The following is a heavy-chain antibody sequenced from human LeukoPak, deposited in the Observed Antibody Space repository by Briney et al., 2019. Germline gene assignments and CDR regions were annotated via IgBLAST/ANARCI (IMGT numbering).Heavy chain of an antibody. Sequence: PSETLSLTCTVSGGSISSYYWTWIRQAPGKGLEWIGHIYYSGGTNYNPSLKSRVTISVDTSKNQFSLKLSSVTAADTAVYYCARRGYSSGWYEGYFDYWGQGTLVTVSS. J-gene: IGHJ4*02. CDR3: ARRGYSSGWYEGYFDY. CDR1: GGSISSYY. CDR2: IYYSGGT. D-gene: IGHD6-19*01. V-gene: IGHV4-59*08.